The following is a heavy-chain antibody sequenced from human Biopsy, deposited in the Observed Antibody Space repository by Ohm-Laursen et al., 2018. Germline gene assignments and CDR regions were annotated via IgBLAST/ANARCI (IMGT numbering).Heavy chain of an antibody. CDR2: ITTYNGNT. CDR1: GYTFSNYG. V-gene: IGHV1-18*01. D-gene: IGHD3-10*01. CDR3: ARDRGYYYYYGMDV. J-gene: IGHJ6*02. Sequence: ASVKVSCKASGYTFSNYGISWVRQAPGQGLEWMGWITTYNGNTNYAQKVQGRVTMTTDTSTSTAYMELRSLRSDDTAVYYCARDRGYYYYYGMDVWGQGTTVTVSS.